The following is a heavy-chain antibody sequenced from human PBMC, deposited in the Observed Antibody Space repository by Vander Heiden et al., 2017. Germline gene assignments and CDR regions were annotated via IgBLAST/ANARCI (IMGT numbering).Heavy chain of an antibody. V-gene: IGHV3-11*01. D-gene: IGHD1-1*01. Sequence: QEQLVESGGGLVKPGGYLRLPCAASGFVFRDYSMSWIRQAPGKGLEWVSYISSSGSTRLYADSLKGRFTISRDNADNSLYLEMSGLRAEDTAVYYCARDNMGTGTFDYWGQGTLVTVSS. CDR2: ISSSGSTR. J-gene: IGHJ4*02. CDR1: GFVFRDYS. CDR3: ARDNMGTGTFDY.